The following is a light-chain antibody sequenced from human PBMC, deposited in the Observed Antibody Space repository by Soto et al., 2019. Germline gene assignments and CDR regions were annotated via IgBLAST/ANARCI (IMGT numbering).Light chain of an antibody. Sequence: EMVFTQSPCTLSLSQGERAILSCRASQSVSSSYLAWYQQKPGQAPRLLIYGASSRATGIPDRFSGSGSGTDFTLTISRLEPEDFAVYYCQQYGSSPRYTFGQGTRLEIK. CDR2: GAS. CDR1: QSVSSSY. J-gene: IGKJ5*01. V-gene: IGKV3-20*01. CDR3: QQYGSSPRYT.